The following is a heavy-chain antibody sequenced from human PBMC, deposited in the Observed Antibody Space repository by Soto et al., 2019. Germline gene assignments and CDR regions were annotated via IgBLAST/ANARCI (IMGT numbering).Heavy chain of an antibody. CDR1: GGIGNIYT. D-gene: IGHD4-17*01. Sequence: QVQLVQSGAEVKKPGSSVKVSCKPFGGIGNIYTISWVRQAPGHGLEWLGRISPLLDIKKYAQKLQGRVSVTADTSTGTAYLVLSNLGSEDTAIYFCARENDSGDYDSSYWYFDFWGRGTLVTVSS. V-gene: IGHV1-69*04. J-gene: IGHJ2*01. CDR3: ARENDSGDYDSSYWYFDF. CDR2: ISPLLDIK.